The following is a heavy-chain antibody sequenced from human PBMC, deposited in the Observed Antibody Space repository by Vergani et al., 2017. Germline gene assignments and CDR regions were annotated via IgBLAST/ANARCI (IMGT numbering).Heavy chain of an antibody. D-gene: IGHD3-10*01. Sequence: HLQESGPGLVKPSETLSLTCSVSGGSISSSSYYWGWIRQPPGKGLEWIGSIYYSGSTYYNPSLKSRVTISVDTSKNQFSLKLSSVTAADTAVYYCATTLTMVRGVITHFDYWGQGTLVTVSS. CDR1: GGSISSSSYY. CDR2: IYYSGST. V-gene: IGHV4-39*01. CDR3: ATTLTMVRGVITHFDY. J-gene: IGHJ4*02.